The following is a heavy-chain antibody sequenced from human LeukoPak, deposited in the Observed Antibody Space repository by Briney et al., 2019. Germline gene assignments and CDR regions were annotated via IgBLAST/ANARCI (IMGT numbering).Heavy chain of an antibody. J-gene: IGHJ4*02. D-gene: IGHD3-22*01. Sequence: GRSRRLCCAASGFTFSSAVMHWDRQASGKGLERVGRIRSKANSYATAYAASVKGRFTISIDDSKNTAYLQVNSLKTEDTAVYYCTRHRYYDSSGYCPLDYWGQGTLVTVSS. V-gene: IGHV3-73*01. CDR1: GFTFSSAV. CDR2: IRSKANSYAT. CDR3: TRHRYYDSSGYCPLDY.